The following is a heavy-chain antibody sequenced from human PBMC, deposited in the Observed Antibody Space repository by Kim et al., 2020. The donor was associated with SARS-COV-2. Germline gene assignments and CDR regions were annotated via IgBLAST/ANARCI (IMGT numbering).Heavy chain of an antibody. CDR1: GGSFSGYY. CDR3: AREGGDTILDPIVVVVAATDGLLRWFDP. V-gene: IGHV4-34*01. J-gene: IGHJ5*02. Sequence: SETLSLTCAVDGGSFSGYYWSWIRQPPGKGLEWIGEINHSGSTNYNPSLKSRVTISLDTSKNQFSLKLSSVTAADTALYYCAREGGDTILDPIVVVVAATDGLLRWFDPWGQGTLVTVSS. D-gene: IGHD2-15*01. CDR2: INHSGST.